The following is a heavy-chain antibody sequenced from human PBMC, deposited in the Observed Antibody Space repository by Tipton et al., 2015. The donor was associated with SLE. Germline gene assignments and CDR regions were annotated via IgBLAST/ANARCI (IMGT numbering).Heavy chain of an antibody. V-gene: IGHV3-30*02. J-gene: IGHJ4*02. CDR3: ARDWYSSSSSDY. Sequence: GSLRLSCAASGFTFSSYGMHWVRQAPGKGLEWVAFIRYDGSNKYYADSVKGRFTISRDNSKNTLYLQMNSLRAEDTAVYYCARDWYSSSSSDYWGQGTLVTVSS. D-gene: IGHD6-6*01. CDR1: GFTFSSYG. CDR2: IRYDGSNK.